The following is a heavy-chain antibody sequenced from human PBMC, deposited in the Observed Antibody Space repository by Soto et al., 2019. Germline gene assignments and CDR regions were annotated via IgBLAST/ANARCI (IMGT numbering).Heavy chain of an antibody. J-gene: IGHJ4*02. CDR3: AKALRRADEGGYRNDYEVATYYFDH. V-gene: IGHV3-23*01. D-gene: IGHD5-18*01. CDR2: ISGSGGST. Sequence: PGGSLRLSCAASGFTFSSYAMSWVRQAPGKGLEWVSAISGSGGSTYYADSVKGRFTISRDNSKNTLYLQMNSLRAEDTAVYYCAKALRRADEGGYRNDYEVATYYFDHWGQGTLVTVSS. CDR1: GFTFSSYA.